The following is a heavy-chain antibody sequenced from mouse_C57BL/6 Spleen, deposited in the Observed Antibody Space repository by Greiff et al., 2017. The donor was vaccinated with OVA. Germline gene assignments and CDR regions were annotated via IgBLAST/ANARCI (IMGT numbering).Heavy chain of an antibody. CDR2: IYPGDGDT. CDR3: TRVYFDY. Sequence: QVQLQQSGPELVKPGASVKISCKASGYAFSSSWMNWVKQRPGQGLEWIGRIYPGDGDTNYNGKFKGKATLTADKSSSTAYMQLSSLTSEDSAVYFCTRVYFDYWGQGTTLTVSS. V-gene: IGHV1-82*01. CDR1: GYAFSSSW. J-gene: IGHJ2*01.